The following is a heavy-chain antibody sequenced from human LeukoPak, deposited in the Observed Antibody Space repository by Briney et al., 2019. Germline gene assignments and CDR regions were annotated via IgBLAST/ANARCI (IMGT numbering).Heavy chain of an antibody. CDR2: ISYDGSSE. D-gene: IGHD3-10*01. CDR1: GFTFGSYA. Sequence: PGRSLRLSCAASGFTFGSYAMHWVRQAPGQGLEWVAVISYDGSSEYYADSVKGRFIISRDNSKNTLYLQMNSLRAEDTAVYYCARDPLTYGSGRYYQAFDYWGQGTLVTVSS. V-gene: IGHV3-30-3*01. CDR3: ARDPLTYGSGRYYQAFDY. J-gene: IGHJ4*02.